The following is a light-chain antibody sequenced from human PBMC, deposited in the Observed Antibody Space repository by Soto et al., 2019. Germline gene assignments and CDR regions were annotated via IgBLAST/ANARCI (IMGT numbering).Light chain of an antibody. J-gene: IGKJ4*01. Sequence: IQMTQSPSSLSASAGDGVTITCRASQGIRKDLGWYQQKPGKAPKRLIYAASSLQSGVPSRFSGSGSGTDFTLTISSLQPEDFATYYCLQDYNYPFTFGGGTKVDIK. CDR1: QGIRKD. CDR3: LQDYNYPFT. CDR2: AAS. V-gene: IGKV1-6*01.